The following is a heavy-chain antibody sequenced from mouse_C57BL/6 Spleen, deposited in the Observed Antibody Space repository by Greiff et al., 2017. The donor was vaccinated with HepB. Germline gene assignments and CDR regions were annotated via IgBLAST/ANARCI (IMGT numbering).Heavy chain of an antibody. V-gene: IGHV14-3*01. Sequence: VHVKQSVAELVRPGASVKLSCTASGFNIKNTYMHWVKQRPEQGLEWIGRIDPANGNTTYAPKFQGKATITADTSSNTAYLQLSSLTSEDTAIYYCARFPFYYGSFLYWGQGTLVTVSA. CDR3: ARFPFYYGSFLY. CDR2: IDPANGNT. D-gene: IGHD1-1*01. J-gene: IGHJ3*01. CDR1: GFNIKNTY.